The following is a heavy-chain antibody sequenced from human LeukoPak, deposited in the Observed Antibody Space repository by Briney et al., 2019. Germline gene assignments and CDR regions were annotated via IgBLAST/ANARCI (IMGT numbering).Heavy chain of an antibody. CDR2: IIPIFGAA. CDR3: ARHGLRDALDI. V-gene: IGHV1-69*05. CDR1: GGTFSSYA. J-gene: IGHJ3*02. Sequence: ASVKVSCKASGGTFSSYAISWVRQAPGQGLEWMGGIIPIFGAANYAQKFHGRVTITTDASTSTAYMELSSLRSEDTAVYYCARHGLRDALDIWGQGTMVTVSS.